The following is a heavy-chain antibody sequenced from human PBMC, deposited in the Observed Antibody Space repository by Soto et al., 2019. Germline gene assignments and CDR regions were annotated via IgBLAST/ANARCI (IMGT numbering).Heavy chain of an antibody. D-gene: IGHD3-3*01. V-gene: IGHV4-59*01. CDR2: IYYSGST. Sequence: PSETLSLTCTVSGGSISSYYWSWIRQPPGKGLEWIGYIYYSGSTNYNPSLKSRVTISVDTSKNQFSLKLSSVTAADTAVYYCARKGGTYYDFWSGSYYFDYWGQGTLVTVS. CDR1: GGSISSYY. CDR3: ARKGGTYYDFWSGSYYFDY. J-gene: IGHJ4*02.